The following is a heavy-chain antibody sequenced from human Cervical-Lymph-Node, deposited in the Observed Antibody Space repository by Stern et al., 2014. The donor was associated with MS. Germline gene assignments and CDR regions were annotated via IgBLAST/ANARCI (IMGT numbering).Heavy chain of an antibody. CDR2: LSWDDDK. CDR3: AHRREFAAAAVEYFDS. Sequence: QVTLRESGPTLVKPRHTLTLTCTVSGFSLTTNGVGVGWLRQPPGNALEWLALLSWDDDKRYRPSLNSRLTITRDTSKNQVVLKLTDMDHVDTGTYYCAHRREFAAAAVEYFDSWGQGALVTVSS. D-gene: IGHD6-13*01. CDR1: GFSLTTNGVG. V-gene: IGHV2-5*02. J-gene: IGHJ4*02.